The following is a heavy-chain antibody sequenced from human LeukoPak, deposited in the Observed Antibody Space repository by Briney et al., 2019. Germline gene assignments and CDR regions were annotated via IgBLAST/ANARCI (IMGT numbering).Heavy chain of an antibody. CDR1: GGSISSYY. D-gene: IGHD2-2*01. Sequence: SETLSLTCTVSGGSISSYYWSWIRQPPGKRLEWIGYIYHSGSTNYYSSLKSRVTISVDTSKNQFSLKLSSVTAADTAVYYCARHAAFAEYQSHLTHFDYWGQGTLVTVSS. J-gene: IGHJ4*02. V-gene: IGHV4-59*08. CDR2: IYHSGST. CDR3: ARHAAFAEYQSHLTHFDY.